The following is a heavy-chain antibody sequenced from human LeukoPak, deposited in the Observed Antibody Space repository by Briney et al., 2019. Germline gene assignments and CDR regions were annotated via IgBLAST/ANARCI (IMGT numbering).Heavy chain of an antibody. CDR2: ISGSGGST. CDR3: AERKLYYYDSSAFDI. J-gene: IGHJ3*02. D-gene: IGHD3-22*01. V-gene: IGHV3-23*01. Sequence: GGSLRLSCAASGFTFSSYAMSWVRQAPGKGLEWVAAISGSGGSTYYADSVKGRFTISRDNSKNTLYLQMNSLRAEDTAVYYCAERKLYYYDSSAFDIWGQGTMVTVSS. CDR1: GFTFSSYA.